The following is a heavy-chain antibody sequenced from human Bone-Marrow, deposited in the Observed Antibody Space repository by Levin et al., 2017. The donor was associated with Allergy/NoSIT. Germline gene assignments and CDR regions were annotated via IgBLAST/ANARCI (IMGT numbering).Heavy chain of an antibody. J-gene: IGHJ4*02. V-gene: IGHV3-11*01. CDR1: GFTFSDYY. D-gene: IGHD4-17*01. CDR3: ARRPGGDYQLDS. CDR2: ISGSGYAI. Sequence: KAGGSLRLSCEVSGFTFSDYYMTWVRQAPGKGLEWISYISGSGYAIYYADSVKGRFTISRDNSKKSLFLQMNSLRADDTAVYYCARRPGGDYQLDSWGQGTRVTVSS.